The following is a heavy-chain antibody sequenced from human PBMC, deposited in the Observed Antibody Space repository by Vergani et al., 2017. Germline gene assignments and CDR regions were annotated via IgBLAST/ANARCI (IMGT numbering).Heavy chain of an antibody. CDR3: ARGLAGEFDP. CDR2: ISGSGGFT. Sequence: VQLVESGGGVVQPGGSLRLSCAASGFTFTNFAMTWVRQAPGEGLEWVSGISGSGGFTYYADSVKGRFTISRDNSKNTMFLQMNNLRAEDTAVYYCARGLAGEFDPWGQGTLVTVSS. V-gene: IGHV3-23*04. CDR1: GFTFTNFA. J-gene: IGHJ5*02. D-gene: IGHD4-17*01.